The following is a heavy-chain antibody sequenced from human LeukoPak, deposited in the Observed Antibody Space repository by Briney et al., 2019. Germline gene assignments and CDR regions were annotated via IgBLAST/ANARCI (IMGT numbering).Heavy chain of an antibody. J-gene: IGHJ4*02. CDR1: GFTFRNYA. V-gene: IGHV3-23*01. Sequence: GGSLRLSCTASGFTFRNYAMAWVRQAPGKGLEWVSAISGGGGSTYYADSVKGRFTISRDNSNNTVYLQMNSLRTEDTAVYYCARNDLDNWNHGVDSWGQGTLVTVSS. D-gene: IGHD1-14*01. CDR3: ARNDLDNWNHGVDS. CDR2: ISGGGGST.